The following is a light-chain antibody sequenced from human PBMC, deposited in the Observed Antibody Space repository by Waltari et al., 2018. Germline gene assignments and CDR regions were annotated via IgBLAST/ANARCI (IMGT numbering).Light chain of an antibody. CDR3: SSYMDTTALEL. V-gene: IGLV2-14*03. CDR2: DVT. J-gene: IGLJ2*01. Sequence: QSALTQPASVSGSPGQSITISCTGTSSDIGSYNYVSWYQQHPGKAPKLIIFDVTNRPSGVSNRFSGSKSGNTASPIISGLQGEDEADYYCSSYMDTTALELFGGGTSLTVL. CDR1: SSDIGSYNY.